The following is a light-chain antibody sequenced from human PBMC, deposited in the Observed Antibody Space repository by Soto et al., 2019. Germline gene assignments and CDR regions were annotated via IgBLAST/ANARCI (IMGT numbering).Light chain of an antibody. CDR2: EAS. CDR3: CSYAGSSTNYV. V-gene: IGLV2-23*01. J-gene: IGLJ1*01. Sequence: QSVLTQPASVSGSPGQSITISCTGTSSDVGSYNLVSWYQQHPDKAPKLMIYEASKRPSGVSNRFSGSKSGNTASLTISGLQAEDEADYYCCSYAGSSTNYVFGTGTKLTVL. CDR1: SSDVGSYNL.